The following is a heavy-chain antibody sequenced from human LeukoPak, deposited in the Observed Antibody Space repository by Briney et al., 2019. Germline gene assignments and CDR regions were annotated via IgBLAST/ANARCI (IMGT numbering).Heavy chain of an antibody. CDR3: ARSLPYGTTWYGRSDF. J-gene: IGHJ4*02. D-gene: IGHD6-13*01. Sequence: GGSLRLSCAASRFTFGSYGMTWVRQAPGKGLEWVSSISGHGGNSYYVDSVKGRFTISRDNSKNTLYLQMNSLRAEDTAIYYCARSLPYGTTWYGRSDFWGQGTLVTVSS. CDR2: ISGHGGNS. V-gene: IGHV3-23*01. CDR1: RFTFGSYG.